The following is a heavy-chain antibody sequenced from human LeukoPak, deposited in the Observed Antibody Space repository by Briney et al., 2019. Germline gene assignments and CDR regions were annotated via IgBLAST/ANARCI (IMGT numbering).Heavy chain of an antibody. CDR1: GFTFSSYW. Sequence: GGSLRLSCAASGFTFSSYWMHWVRQAPGKGLVWVSRINSDGSSTSYADSAKGRFTISRDNAKNTLYLQMNSLRAEDTAVYYCARGGDYGDYVPFDYWGQGTLVTVSS. CDR2: INSDGSST. CDR3: ARGGDYGDYVPFDY. J-gene: IGHJ4*02. V-gene: IGHV3-74*01. D-gene: IGHD4-17*01.